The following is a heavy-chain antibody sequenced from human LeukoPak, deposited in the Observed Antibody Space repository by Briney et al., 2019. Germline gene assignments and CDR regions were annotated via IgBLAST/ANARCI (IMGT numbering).Heavy chain of an antibody. J-gene: IGHJ4*02. CDR3: AREHIAAAGMY. D-gene: IGHD6-13*01. V-gene: IGHV4-4*02. CDR1: GGSISSSNW. Sequence: SGTLSLTCAVSGGSISSSNWWRWGRQPPGKGLEWIGEIYHSESTNYNPSLKSRVTISVDKSKNQFSLKLSSVTAADTAVYYCAREHIAAAGMYWGQGTLVTVSS. CDR2: IYHSEST.